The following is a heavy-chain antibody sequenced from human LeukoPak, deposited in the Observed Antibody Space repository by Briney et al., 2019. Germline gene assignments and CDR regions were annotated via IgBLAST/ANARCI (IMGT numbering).Heavy chain of an antibody. CDR3: ARSLVVGATYPYH. CDR1: GFTFSSYA. V-gene: IGHV3-30*04. CDR2: ISYDGSNK. Sequence: GRSLRLSCAASGFTFSSYAMHWVRQAPGKGLEWVAVISYDGSNKYYADSVKGRFTISRDNSKNTLYLQMNSLRAEDTAVYYCARSLVVGATYPYHWGQGTLVTVSS. D-gene: IGHD1-26*01. J-gene: IGHJ5*02.